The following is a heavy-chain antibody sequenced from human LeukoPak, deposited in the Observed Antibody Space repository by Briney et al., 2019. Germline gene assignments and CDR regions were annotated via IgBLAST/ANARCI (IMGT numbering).Heavy chain of an antibody. CDR3: ANGILGGAADY. CDR2: MYSGGST. D-gene: IGHD1-26*01. Sequence: GGSLRLSCTASGFSVSSIYLSWVRQAPGKGLEWVATMYSGGSTYYGDSVKGRFTISRDNSENTVFLQMNSLRAEDTAVYYCANGILGGAADYWGQGTLVTVSS. V-gene: IGHV3-53*01. J-gene: IGHJ4*02. CDR1: GFSVSSIY.